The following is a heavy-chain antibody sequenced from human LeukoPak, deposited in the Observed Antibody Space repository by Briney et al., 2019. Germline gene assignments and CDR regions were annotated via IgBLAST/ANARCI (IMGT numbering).Heavy chain of an antibody. D-gene: IGHD6-13*01. J-gene: IGHJ4*02. CDR2: ISSSSSTI. CDR3: VKDRVSISSSGYFDY. V-gene: IGHV3-48*01. CDR1: GFTFSSYS. Sequence: GGSLRFSCAASGFTFSSYSMNWVRQAPGKGLEWVSYISSSSSTIYYADSVKGRFTISRDNAKNSLYLQMNSLRAEDTAVYYCVKDRVSISSSGYFDYWGQGTLVTVSS.